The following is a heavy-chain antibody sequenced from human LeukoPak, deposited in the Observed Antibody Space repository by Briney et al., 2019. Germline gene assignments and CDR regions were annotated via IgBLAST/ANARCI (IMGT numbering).Heavy chain of an antibody. J-gene: IGHJ3*02. CDR3: ARRRIRKQYSSSWRDDAFDI. V-gene: IGHV4-39*01. Sequence: SETLSLTCTVSGGSLSSSSYYWGWIRQPPGKGLEWIGSIYYSGSTYYNPSLKSRVTISVDTSKNQFSLKLSSVTAADTAVYYCARRRIRKQYSSSWRDDAFDIWGQGTMVTVSS. CDR1: GGSLSSSSYY. CDR2: IYYSGST. D-gene: IGHD6-13*01.